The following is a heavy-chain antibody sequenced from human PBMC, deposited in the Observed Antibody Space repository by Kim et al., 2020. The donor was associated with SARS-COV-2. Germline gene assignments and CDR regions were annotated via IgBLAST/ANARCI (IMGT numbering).Heavy chain of an antibody. CDR3: ARGFEGMVATADAFDI. CDR1: GGSISSYY. V-gene: IGHV4-59*01. CDR2: IYYSGST. J-gene: IGHJ3*02. D-gene: IGHD5-12*01. Sequence: SETLSLTCTVSGGSISSYYWSWIRQPPGKGLEWIGYIYYSGSTNYNPSLKSRVTISVDTSKNQFSLKLSSVTAADTAVYYCARGFEGMVATADAFDIWGQGTMVTVSS.